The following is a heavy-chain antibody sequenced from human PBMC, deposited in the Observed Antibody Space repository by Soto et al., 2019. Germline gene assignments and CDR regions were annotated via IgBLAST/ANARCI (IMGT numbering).Heavy chain of an antibody. V-gene: IGHV4-34*01. CDR3: ARGMVRGTYYYYGLDV. D-gene: IGHD3-10*01. J-gene: IGHJ6*02. Sequence: VTQCLRCGVDEGSSVGYGWSWIRQPPGKGLEWIGEINHSGSTNYNPSLKSRVTISVDTSKNQFSLKLSSVTAADTAVYYCARGMVRGTYYYYGLDVWGQGTTVTVSS. CDR2: INHSGST. CDR1: EGSSVGYG.